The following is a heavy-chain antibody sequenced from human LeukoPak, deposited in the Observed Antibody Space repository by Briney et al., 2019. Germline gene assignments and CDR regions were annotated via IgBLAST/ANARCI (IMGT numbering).Heavy chain of an antibody. J-gene: IGHJ1*01. D-gene: IGHD3-9*01. Sequence: GGSLRLSCAASGFTFSGSAMHWVRQASGKGLEWVGRIRSKANSYATAYAASVKGRFTISRDDSKNTAYLQMNSLKTEDTAVYYCTRSRYFDWLHEYFQHWGQCTLVTVSS. CDR3: TRSRYFDWLHEYFQH. CDR1: GFTFSGSA. CDR2: IRSKANSYAT. V-gene: IGHV3-73*01.